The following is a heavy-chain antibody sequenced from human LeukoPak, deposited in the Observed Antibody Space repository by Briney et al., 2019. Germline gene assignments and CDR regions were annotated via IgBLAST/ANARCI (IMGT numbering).Heavy chain of an antibody. Sequence: ASVKVSCKASGYTFTSYDINWVRQAPGQGLEWMGIINPSGGSTSYAQKFQGRVTMTRDMSTSTVYMELSSLRSEDTAVYYCAREGVLEASGSYDYWGQGTLVTVSS. CDR2: INPSGGST. V-gene: IGHV1-46*01. CDR1: GYTFTSYD. D-gene: IGHD1-26*01. CDR3: AREGVLEASGSYDY. J-gene: IGHJ4*02.